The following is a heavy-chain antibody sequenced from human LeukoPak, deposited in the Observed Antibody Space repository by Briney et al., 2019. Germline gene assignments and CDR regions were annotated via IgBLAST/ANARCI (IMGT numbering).Heavy chain of an antibody. V-gene: IGHV3-23*01. J-gene: IGHJ6*02. Sequence: PGGSLRLSCAASGFTFSSYAMSWVRQAPGKGLEWVSAISGSGGSTYYADSVKGRFTISRDNAKNSLYLQMNSLRAEDTAVYYCASGTEKTAAVPGYYYGMDVWGQGTMVTVSS. CDR3: ASGTEKTAAVPGYYYGMDV. CDR2: ISGSGGST. CDR1: GFTFSSYA. D-gene: IGHD6-13*01.